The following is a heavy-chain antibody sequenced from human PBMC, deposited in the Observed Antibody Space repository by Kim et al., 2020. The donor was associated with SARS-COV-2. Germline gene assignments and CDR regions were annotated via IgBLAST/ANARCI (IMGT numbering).Heavy chain of an antibody. J-gene: IGHJ4*02. CDR1: GGSFSGYY. D-gene: IGHD3-10*01. CDR3: ARRLSNTSGWGSHYCDL. Sequence: SETLSLTCAVYGGSFSGYYWSWIRQPPGKGLEWIGEINHSGRTNYNPSHKSRVPISVDTSKNQFSLKLTSVTAADTAVFYCARRLSNTSGWGSHYCDLWGQRTLVTVSS. CDR2: INHSGRT. V-gene: IGHV4-34*01.